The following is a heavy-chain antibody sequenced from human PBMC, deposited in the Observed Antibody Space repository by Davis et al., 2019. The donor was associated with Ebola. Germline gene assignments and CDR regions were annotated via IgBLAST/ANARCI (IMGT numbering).Heavy chain of an antibody. J-gene: IGHJ4*02. Sequence: GGSLRLSCAASGFTFSSYGMPWVRQAPGKGLAWVAVIWYDGSNKYYADSVKGRFTISRDNSKHTLYLQMNSLRAEDTAVYYCARDLWGLMVQGVPLDYWGQGTLVTVAS. CDR3: ARDLWGLMVQGVPLDY. D-gene: IGHD3-10*01. CDR1: GFTFSSYG. V-gene: IGHV3-33*01. CDR2: IWYDGSNK.